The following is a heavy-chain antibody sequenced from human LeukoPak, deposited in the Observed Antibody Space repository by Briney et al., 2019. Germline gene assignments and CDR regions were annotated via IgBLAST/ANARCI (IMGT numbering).Heavy chain of an antibody. CDR3: AREVNYYDSRGYFDY. Sequence: ASVKVSCKASGYTFTSYDINWVRQATGQGLEWMGWISAYNGNTNYAQKLQGRVTMTTDTSTSTAYMELRSLRSDDTAVYYCAREVNYYDSRGYFDYWGQGTLVTVSS. CDR2: ISAYNGNT. J-gene: IGHJ4*02. D-gene: IGHD3-22*01. CDR1: GYTFTSYD. V-gene: IGHV1-18*01.